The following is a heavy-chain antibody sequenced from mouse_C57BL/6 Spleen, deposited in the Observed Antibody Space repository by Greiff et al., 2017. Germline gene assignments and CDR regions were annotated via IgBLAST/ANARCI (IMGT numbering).Heavy chain of an antibody. V-gene: IGHV1-80*01. D-gene: IGHD1-1*01. CDR1: GYAFSSYW. CDR2: ICPGDGDT. J-gene: IGHJ2*01. Sequence: QVQLQQSGAELVKPGASVKLSCKASGYAFSSYWMNWVKQRPGKGLEWVGQICPGDGDTNYNGKFKGKATLTADKSSSTAYMQLSILTSEDSAVYFCARDYYGSSYDYFDYWGQGTTLTVSS. CDR3: ARDYYGSSYDYFDY.